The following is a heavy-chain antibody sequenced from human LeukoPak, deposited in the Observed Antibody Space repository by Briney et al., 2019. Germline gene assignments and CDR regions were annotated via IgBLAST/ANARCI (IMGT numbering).Heavy chain of an antibody. CDR2: ISGSGGST. V-gene: IGHV3-23*01. D-gene: IGHD1-26*01. CDR3: AKDPYSGSYYGRGYFDY. CDR1: GFTFSSYA. Sequence: PGGSLRLSCAASGFTFSSYAMSWVRQAPGKGLEWVSAISGSGGSTYYADSVKGRFTISRDNSKNTLYVQMNSLRAEDTAVYYCAKDPYSGSYYGRGYFDYWGQGTLVTVSS. J-gene: IGHJ4*02.